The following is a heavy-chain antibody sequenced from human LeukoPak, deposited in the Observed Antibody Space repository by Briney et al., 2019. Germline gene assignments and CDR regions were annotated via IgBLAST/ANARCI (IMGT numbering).Heavy chain of an antibody. D-gene: IGHD2-15*01. V-gene: IGHV3-11*01. CDR3: GKGSLAVPATPLDF. CDR2: ISSRSTTT. J-gene: IGHJ4*02. CDR1: GFDFSNSF. Sequence: PGGSLRLSCTASGFDFSNSFMTWVRQAPGKGLEWISYISSRSTTTYYADSVKGRFTISRDNGKNTVYLQMNNMRVDDTAVFYCGKGSLAVPATPLDFWGQGTLVTVSS.